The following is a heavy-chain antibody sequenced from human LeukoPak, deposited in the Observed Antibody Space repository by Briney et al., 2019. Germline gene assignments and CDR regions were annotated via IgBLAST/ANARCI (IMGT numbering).Heavy chain of an antibody. V-gene: IGHV3-23*01. CDR1: KFAFSSYA. CDR2: ITGGGGNT. CDR3: ARDRVGATDYFDY. J-gene: IGHJ4*02. D-gene: IGHD1-26*01. Sequence: GSLRLSCAASKFAFSSYAMSWVRQAPGKGLEWVSAITGGGGNTYYADSVKGRFTISRDNSKNTLYLQMNSLRAEDTAVYYCARDRVGATDYFDYWGQGTLVTVSS.